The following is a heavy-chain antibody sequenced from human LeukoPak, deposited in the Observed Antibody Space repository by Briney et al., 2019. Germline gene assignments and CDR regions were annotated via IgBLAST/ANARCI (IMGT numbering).Heavy chain of an antibody. D-gene: IGHD6-19*01. Sequence: SQTLSLTSAISGDSVSTNSAAWNWIRQSPSRGLESLGRTYYRSKWYNDYAVSVKSRIAMNPDTSKNQFSLQLISVTPEDTAVYYCARGSRAVAGTYYYYGMDVWGRGTTVTVSS. CDR1: GDSVSTNSAA. CDR2: TYYRSKWYN. J-gene: IGHJ6*04. V-gene: IGHV6-1*01. CDR3: ARGSRAVAGTYYYYGMDV.